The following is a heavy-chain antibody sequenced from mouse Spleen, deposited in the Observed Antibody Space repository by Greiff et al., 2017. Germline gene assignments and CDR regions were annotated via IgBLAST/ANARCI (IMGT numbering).Heavy chain of an antibody. CDR1: GFSLTSYG. J-gene: IGHJ4*01. D-gene: IGHD2-3*01. V-gene: IGHV2-2*01. Sequence: VQLVESGPGLVQPSQSLSITCTVSGFSLTSYGVHWVRQSPGKGLEWLGVIWSGGSTDYNAAFISRLSISKDNSKSQVFFKMNSLQADDTAIYYCARIWLLHYAMDYWGQGTSVTVSS. CDR2: IWSGGST. CDR3: ARIWLLHYAMDY.